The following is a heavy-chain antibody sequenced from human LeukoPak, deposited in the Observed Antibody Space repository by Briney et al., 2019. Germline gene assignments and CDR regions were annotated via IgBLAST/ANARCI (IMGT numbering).Heavy chain of an antibody. V-gene: IGHV4-34*01. Sequence: PSETLSLTCAVYGGSFSGYYWSWIRQPPGKGLEWIGEINHSGSTNYNSSLKSRVTISVDTSKNQFSLKLSSVTAADTAVYYCASHSSGWDFDYWGQGTLVTVSS. D-gene: IGHD6-19*01. CDR2: INHSGST. CDR1: GGSFSGYY. J-gene: IGHJ4*02. CDR3: ASHSSGWDFDY.